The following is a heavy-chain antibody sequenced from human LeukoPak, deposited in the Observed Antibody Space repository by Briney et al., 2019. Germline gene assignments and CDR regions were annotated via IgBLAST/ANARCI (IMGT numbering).Heavy chain of an antibody. V-gene: IGHV4-34*01. CDR3: ARRGNWFDP. CDR1: GGSFSGYY. Sequence: TSETLSLTCAVYGGSFSGYYWSWIRQPPGKGLEWIGSIYYSGSTYYNPSLKSRVTISVDTSKNQFSLKLSSVTAADTAVYYCARRGNWFDPWGQGTLVTVSS. D-gene: IGHD3-16*01. J-gene: IGHJ5*02. CDR2: IYYSGST.